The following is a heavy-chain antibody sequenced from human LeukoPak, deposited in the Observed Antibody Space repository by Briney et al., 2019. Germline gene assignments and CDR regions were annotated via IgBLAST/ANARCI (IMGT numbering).Heavy chain of an antibody. D-gene: IGHD5-18*01. CDR2: ISSSSSYI. Sequence: GGSLRLSCAASGFTFSSYSMNWVRQAPGKGLEWVSSISSSSSYIYYADSVKGRFTISRDNAKNSLYLQMNSLRAEDTAFYYCARKDSYGYDFDYWGQGTLVTVSS. J-gene: IGHJ4*02. CDR1: GFTFSSYS. CDR3: ARKDSYGYDFDY. V-gene: IGHV3-21*04.